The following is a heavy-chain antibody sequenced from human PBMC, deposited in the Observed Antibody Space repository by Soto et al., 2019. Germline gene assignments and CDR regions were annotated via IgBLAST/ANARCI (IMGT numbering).Heavy chain of an antibody. J-gene: IGHJ6*02. CDR1: GFTFTSSA. CDR2: IVVGSGNT. CDR3: AASPGVYDFWSGYYPAYYYGMDV. D-gene: IGHD3-3*01. Sequence: QMQLVQSGPEVKKPGTSVKVSCKASGFTFTSSAVQWVRQARGQRLEWIGWIVVGSGNTNYAQKFQERVTITRDMSTSTAYMELSSLRSEDTAVYYCAASPGVYDFWSGYYPAYYYGMDVWGQGTTVTVS. V-gene: IGHV1-58*01.